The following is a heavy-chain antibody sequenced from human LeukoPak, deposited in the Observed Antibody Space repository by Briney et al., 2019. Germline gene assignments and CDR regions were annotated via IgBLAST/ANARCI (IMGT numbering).Heavy chain of an antibody. Sequence: PSETLSLTCTVSGGSISSYYWSWIRQPPGKGLEWIGYIYYSGSTNYNPSLKSRVTISVDTSKNQFSLKLSSVTAADTGVYYCARDGGYSSSWPYDAFDIWGQGTMVTVSS. CDR1: GGSISSYY. CDR2: IYYSGST. J-gene: IGHJ3*02. CDR3: ARDGGYSSSWPYDAFDI. V-gene: IGHV4-59*01. D-gene: IGHD6-13*01.